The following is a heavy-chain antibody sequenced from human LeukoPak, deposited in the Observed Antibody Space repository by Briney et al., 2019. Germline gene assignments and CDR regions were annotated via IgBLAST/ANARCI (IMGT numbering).Heavy chain of an antibody. CDR3: ARQVGTWFDP. J-gene: IGHJ5*02. V-gene: IGHV4-61*08. D-gene: IGHD3-10*01. CDR1: GGSISSGGYY. Sequence: SETLSLTCTVSGGSISSGGYYWSWIRQPPGKGLEWIGYIYYSGSTNYNPSLRSRVTISVDTSKNQFSLKLSSVTAADTAVYYCARQVGTWFDPWGQGTLVTVSS. CDR2: IYYSGST.